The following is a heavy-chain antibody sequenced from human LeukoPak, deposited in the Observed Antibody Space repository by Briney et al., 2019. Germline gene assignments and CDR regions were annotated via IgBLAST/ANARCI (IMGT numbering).Heavy chain of an antibody. CDR2: INPKSGGT. V-gene: IGHV1-2*02. D-gene: IGHD3-10*01. CDR1: GYSFTGHY. CDR3: ARNLWFGESSDAFDM. J-gene: IGHJ3*02. Sequence: AXVKVSCKASGYSFTGHYMHWVRQAPGQGLEWMGWINPKSGGTNYAQKFQGRGTMTGDTVIRTAYMDMRRLRDDDTGVYYCARNLWFGESSDAFDMWGQGTMVTVSS.